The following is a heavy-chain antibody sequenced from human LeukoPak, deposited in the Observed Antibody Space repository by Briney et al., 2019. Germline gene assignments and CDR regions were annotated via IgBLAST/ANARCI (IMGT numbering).Heavy chain of an antibody. Sequence: ASVKVSCKVSGYTLTELSMHWVRQAPGKGLEWMGRFDPEDGETIYAQKFQGRVTMTEDTSTNTAYMELSSLRSKDTAVYYCATADVAVAGTPDYWGQGTLVTVSS. CDR3: ATADVAVAGTPDY. V-gene: IGHV1-24*01. J-gene: IGHJ4*02. CDR1: GYTLTELS. CDR2: FDPEDGET. D-gene: IGHD6-19*01.